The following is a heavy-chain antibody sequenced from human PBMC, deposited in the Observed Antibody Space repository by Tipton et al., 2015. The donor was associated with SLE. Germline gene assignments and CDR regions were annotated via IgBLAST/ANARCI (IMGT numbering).Heavy chain of an antibody. V-gene: IGHV1-69*01. CDR1: GGTFSNYA. Sequence: QSGPEVKEPGSSVKVSCKASGGTFSNYAISWVRQAPGQGLEWMGGIIPILGTANKAQKFQGRVTITADESTSTAYMELSSLRSEDTAVYYCATAYCSTNTHCYDYMDVWGKATTVTVSS. CDR2: IIPILGTA. D-gene: IGHD2-2*01. CDR3: ATAYCSTNTHCYDYMDV. J-gene: IGHJ6*03.